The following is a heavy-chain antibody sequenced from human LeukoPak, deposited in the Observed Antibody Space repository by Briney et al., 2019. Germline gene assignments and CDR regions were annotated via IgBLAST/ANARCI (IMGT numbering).Heavy chain of an antibody. D-gene: IGHD2-21*02. V-gene: IGHV4-34*01. CDR3: ASHVTDI. CDR1: GGSFSGYY. J-gene: IGHJ3*02. CDR2: INHSGST. Sequence: SSETLSLTCAVYGGSFSGYYWGWIRQPPGKGLEWIGEINHSGSTNYNPSLKSRVTISVDTSKNQFSLKLSSVTAADTAVYYCASHVTDIWGQGTMVTVSS.